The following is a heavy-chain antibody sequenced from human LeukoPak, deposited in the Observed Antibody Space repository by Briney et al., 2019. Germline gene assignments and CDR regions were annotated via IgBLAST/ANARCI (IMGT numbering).Heavy chain of an antibody. V-gene: IGHV3-74*01. J-gene: IGHJ4*02. D-gene: IGHD2/OR15-2a*01. CDR2: IKSDGSIT. Sequence: GGSLRLSCAASGFTFSSYWMHWVRQDPGKGLVWVSRIKSDGSITSYADSVKGRFTISRDNAKNTLYLQMNSLRAEDTAVYYCAKDSAKKYDDYWGQGTLVTVSS. CDR3: AKDSAKKYDDY. CDR1: GFTFSSYW.